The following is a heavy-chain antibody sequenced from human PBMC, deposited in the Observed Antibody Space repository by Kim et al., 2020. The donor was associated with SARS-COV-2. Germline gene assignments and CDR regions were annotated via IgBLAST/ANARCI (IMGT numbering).Heavy chain of an antibody. V-gene: IGHV4-4*07. J-gene: IGHJ4*02. CDR3: AREIAVAGSVDY. Sequence: YNPSPKSRVTMSVDTSKNQFSLKLSSVTAADTAVYYCAREIAVAGSVDYWGQGTLVTVSS. D-gene: IGHD6-19*01.